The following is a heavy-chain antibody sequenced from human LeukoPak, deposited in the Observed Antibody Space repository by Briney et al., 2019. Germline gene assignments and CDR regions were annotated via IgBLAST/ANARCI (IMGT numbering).Heavy chain of an antibody. J-gene: IGHJ5*02. D-gene: IGHD6-13*01. Sequence: EASVKVSCKASGYTFTSYGISWVRQAPGQGLEWMGWISAYNGNTNYAQKLQGRVTMTTDTSTSTAYMELRSLRSDDTAVYYCARDTGIAAAAWFDPWGQGTLVTVSS. CDR3: ARDTGIAAAAWFDP. CDR1: GYTFTSYG. V-gene: IGHV1-18*01. CDR2: ISAYNGNT.